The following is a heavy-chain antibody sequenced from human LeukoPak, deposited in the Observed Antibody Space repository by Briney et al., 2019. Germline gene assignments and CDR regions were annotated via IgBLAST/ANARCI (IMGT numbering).Heavy chain of an antibody. J-gene: IGHJ5*02. Sequence: SGTLSLTCAVSGGSISSSNWWSWVRQPPGKGLEWIGEIYHSGSTNYNPSLKSRVTISVDKSKNQFSLKLSSVTAADTSVYYCARDRSRVVRGVIYWFDPWGQGTLVTVSS. CDR2: IYHSGST. CDR1: GGSISSSNW. V-gene: IGHV4-4*02. D-gene: IGHD3-10*01. CDR3: ARDRSRVVRGVIYWFDP.